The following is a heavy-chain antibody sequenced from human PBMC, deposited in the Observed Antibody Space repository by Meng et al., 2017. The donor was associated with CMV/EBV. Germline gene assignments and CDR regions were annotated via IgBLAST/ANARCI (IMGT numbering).Heavy chain of an antibody. CDR2: IKQDGSEK. CDR1: GFTFSSYW. V-gene: IGHV3-7*03. J-gene: IGHJ6*02. D-gene: IGHD6-13*01. Sequence: GESLKISCAASGFTFSSYWMSWVRQAPGKGLEWVANIKQDGSEKYYVDSVKGRFTISRDNAKNSLYLQMNSLRAEDTAVYYCARGGLGIGSSWPTYGGVLYYYYGMDVWGQGTTVTVSS. CDR3: ARGGLGIGSSWPTYGGVLYYYYGMDV.